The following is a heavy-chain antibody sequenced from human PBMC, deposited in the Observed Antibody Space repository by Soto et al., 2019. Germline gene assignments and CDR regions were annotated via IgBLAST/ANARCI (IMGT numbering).Heavy chain of an antibody. CDR2: IKQEGSEI. CDR1: LTLSSDQ. CDR3: ASWGFGDYYYYYMDV. J-gene: IGHJ6*03. D-gene: IGHD3-10*01. Sequence: LTLSSDQTSQGLQVRGKGLEWVANIKQEGSEIYYVDSGKGRFTISRDNAKNSLYLQMNSLRAEDTAVYYCASWGFGDYYYYYMDVWGKGTSVTVSS. V-gene: IGHV3-7*01.